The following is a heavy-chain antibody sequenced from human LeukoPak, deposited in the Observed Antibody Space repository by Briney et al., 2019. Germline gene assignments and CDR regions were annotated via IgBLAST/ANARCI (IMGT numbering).Heavy chain of an antibody. CDR2: ITSYSSTI. CDR1: GFPFSSYS. Sequence: GGSLRLSCAASGFPFSSYSMNWVRQAPGRGLEWVSYITSYSSTIYCADSVKGRFTISRDNAENSLYLQMNSLRAEDTAVYYCARFIAAPYYFDYWGRGTLVTVSS. J-gene: IGHJ4*02. D-gene: IGHD6-13*01. V-gene: IGHV3-48*01. CDR3: ARFIAAPYYFDY.